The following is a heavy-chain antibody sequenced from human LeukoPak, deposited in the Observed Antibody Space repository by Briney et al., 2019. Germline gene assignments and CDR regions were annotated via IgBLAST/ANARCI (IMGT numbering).Heavy chain of an antibody. CDR2: IYGDSTTT. V-gene: IGHV3-53*01. Sequence: PGGSLRLSCAASGFTVSSNYMSWVRQAPGKGLEWVSIIYGDSTTTYYADSVKGRFTISRDTSKNTLFLQMNSLRPEGTAVYYCARDQGRSLWFGDLGYWGQGTLVTVSS. CDR3: ARDQGRSLWFGDLGY. D-gene: IGHD3-10*01. J-gene: IGHJ4*02. CDR1: GFTVSSNY.